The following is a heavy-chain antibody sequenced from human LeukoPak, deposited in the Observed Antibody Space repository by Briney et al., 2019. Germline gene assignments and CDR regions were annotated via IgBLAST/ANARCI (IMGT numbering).Heavy chain of an antibody. CDR2: INGDESST. CDR1: AFTFSTYW. J-gene: IGHJ4*02. Sequence: GGSLRLSCAASAFTFSTYWMHWVRQVPGKGLEWVSRINGDESSTNYADSVRGRFTISRDNAKDTLYLHLNSLTAEDTAVYYCARGAKWAYYFDYWGQGTLVTVSS. CDR3: ARGAKWAYYFDY. D-gene: IGHD1-26*01. V-gene: IGHV3-74*01.